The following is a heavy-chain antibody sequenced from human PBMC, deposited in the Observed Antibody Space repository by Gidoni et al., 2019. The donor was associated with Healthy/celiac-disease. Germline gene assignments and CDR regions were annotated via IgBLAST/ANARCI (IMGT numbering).Heavy chain of an antibody. CDR3: AREDIVVETLYGMDV. J-gene: IGHJ6*02. Sequence: VQPVPSWAEVKKPGASVKVSRQASCLPFPGYYMHWVRQAPGQGLEWMGWINPNSGGTNYAQKFQGRVTMTRDTSISTAYMELSRLRSDDTAVYYCAREDIVVETLYGMDVWGQGTTVTVSS. CDR1: CLPFPGYY. D-gene: IGHD2-2*01. V-gene: IGHV1-2*02. CDR2: INPNSGGT.